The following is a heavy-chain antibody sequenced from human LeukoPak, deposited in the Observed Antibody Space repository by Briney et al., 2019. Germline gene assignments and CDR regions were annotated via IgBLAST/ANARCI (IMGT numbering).Heavy chain of an antibody. J-gene: IGHJ6*02. CDR3: ARRDYGDYGVDGMDV. D-gene: IGHD4-17*01. Sequence: SETLSLTCTVSGDSISSYYWSWLRQPPGKGLEWLGHINDRGSTNYNPSLKSRVTISVDTSKNQFSLKLSSVTAADTAVYYCARRDYGDYGVDGMDVWGQGTTVTVSS. CDR2: INDRGST. CDR1: GDSISSYY. V-gene: IGHV4-59*08.